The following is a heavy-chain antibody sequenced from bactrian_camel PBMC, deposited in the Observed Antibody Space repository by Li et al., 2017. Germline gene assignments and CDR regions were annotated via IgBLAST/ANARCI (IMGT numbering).Heavy chain of an antibody. Sequence: HVQLVESGGGSVQAGGSLRLSCAASGTIYSRPYMAWFRQAPGKEREGVASVSSRDKTYYADSVKGRFTISREKDTLYLQMNSLKPEDAAMYCCAYDTQFCGGANCADERFGGDCTNWGQGTQVT. CDR2: VSSRDKT. D-gene: IGHD4*01. CDR3: AYDTQFCGGANCADERFGGDCTN. CDR1: GTIYSRPY. J-gene: IGHJ4*01. V-gene: IGHV3S68*01.